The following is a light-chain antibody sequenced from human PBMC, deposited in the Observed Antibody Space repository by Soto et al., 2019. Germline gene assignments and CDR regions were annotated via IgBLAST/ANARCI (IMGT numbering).Light chain of an antibody. J-gene: IGLJ1*01. Sequence: LAQPPSASGSPGQSVAISCTGTSSDVGGYNYVSWYQQHPGKAPKLMIYEVNKRPSGVPDRFSGSKSGNTASLTVSGLQAEDEADYYCSSYAGSSNVFGTGTKVTVL. V-gene: IGLV2-8*01. CDR3: SSYAGSSNV. CDR2: EVN. CDR1: SSDVGGYNY.